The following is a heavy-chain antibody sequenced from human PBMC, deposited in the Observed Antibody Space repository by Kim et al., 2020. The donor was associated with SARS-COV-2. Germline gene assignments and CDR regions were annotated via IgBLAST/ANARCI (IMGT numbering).Heavy chain of an antibody. CDR2: IYYSGST. Sequence: SETLSLTCTVSGGSISSYYWSWIRQPPGKGLEWIGYIYYSGSTNYNPSLKSLVTISVDTTKNQFSLKLSSVTAADTAVYYCARAPLKLITMIVVVPGAFDIWGQGTMVTVSS. J-gene: IGHJ3*02. CDR1: GGSISSYY. D-gene: IGHD3-22*01. CDR3: ARAPLKLITMIVVVPGAFDI. V-gene: IGHV4-59*01.